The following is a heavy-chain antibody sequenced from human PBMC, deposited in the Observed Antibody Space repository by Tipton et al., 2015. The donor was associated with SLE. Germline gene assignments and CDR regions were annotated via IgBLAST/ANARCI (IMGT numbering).Heavy chain of an antibody. Sequence: TLSLTCSVTGYSISSGYYWGWIRQPPGRGLEWIGNFHHKGSSYYSPSLGSRVTISGDTSKNQFSLNLSSVTAADTAVYYCARDEYRYDATGYHLLGHFDFWGQGTLVTVSS. CDR2: FHHKGSS. D-gene: IGHD3-22*01. V-gene: IGHV4-38-2*02. CDR3: ARDEYRYDATGYHLLGHFDF. CDR1: GYSISSGYY. J-gene: IGHJ4*02.